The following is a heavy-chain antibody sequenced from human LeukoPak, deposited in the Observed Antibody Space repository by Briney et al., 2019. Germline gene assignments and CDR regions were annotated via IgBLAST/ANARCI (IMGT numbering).Heavy chain of an antibody. V-gene: IGHV1-46*01. D-gene: IGHD6-13*01. Sequence: ASVKVSCKASGYTFTSYYMHWVRQAPGQGLEWMGIINPSGGSTSYAQKFQGRVTMTRDMSTSTIYMELSSLRSEDTAVYYCAREQQLVGAFDIWGQGTMVTVSS. J-gene: IGHJ3*02. CDR1: GYTFTSYY. CDR3: AREQQLVGAFDI. CDR2: INPSGGST.